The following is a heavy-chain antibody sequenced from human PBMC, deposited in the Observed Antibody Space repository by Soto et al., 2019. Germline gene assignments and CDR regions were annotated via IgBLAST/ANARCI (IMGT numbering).Heavy chain of an antibody. Sequence: GGSVKVSRKASGYTFSSYCFSWVRQAPGQGLEWVVWISAYNGNTNYAQKLQGRVTMTTDTSTSTAYMELRSLRSDDTAVYYCARVKGYYYDSSGYYQGLDAFDIWGQGTMVTVSS. D-gene: IGHD3-22*01. V-gene: IGHV1-18*01. J-gene: IGHJ3*02. CDR2: ISAYNGNT. CDR3: ARVKGYYYDSSGYYQGLDAFDI. CDR1: GYTFSSYC.